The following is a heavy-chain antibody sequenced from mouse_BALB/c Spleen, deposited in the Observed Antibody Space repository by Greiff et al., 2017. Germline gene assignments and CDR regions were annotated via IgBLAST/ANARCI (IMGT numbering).Heavy chain of an antibody. CDR3: ARDPPMDY. CDR1: GFTFSSFG. V-gene: IGHV5-17*02. Sequence: EVKLVESGGGLVQPGGSRKLSCAASGFTFSSFGMHWVRQAPEKGLEWVAYISSGSSTIYYADTVKGRFTISRDNPKNTLFLQMTSLRSEDTAMYYCARDPPMDYWGQGTSVTVSS. CDR2: ISSGSSTI. J-gene: IGHJ4*01.